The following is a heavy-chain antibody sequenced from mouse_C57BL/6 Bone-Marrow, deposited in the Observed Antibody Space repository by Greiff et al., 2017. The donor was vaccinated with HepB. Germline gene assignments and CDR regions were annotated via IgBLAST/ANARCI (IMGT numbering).Heavy chain of an antibody. CDR3: ARGNFRPFDY. J-gene: IGHJ2*01. Sequence: VQLKESGPVLVKPGASVKMSCKASGYTFTDYYMNWVKQSHGKSLEWIGVINPYNGGTSYNQKFKGKATLTVDKSSSTAYMELNSLTSEDSAVYYCARGNFRPFDYWGQGTTLTVSS. CDR2: INPYNGGT. V-gene: IGHV1-19*01. CDR1: GYTFTDYY.